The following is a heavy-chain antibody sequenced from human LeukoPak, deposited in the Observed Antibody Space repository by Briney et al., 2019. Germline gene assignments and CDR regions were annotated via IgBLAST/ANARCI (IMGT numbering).Heavy chain of an antibody. Sequence: ASVKVSCKASGYTFTSYGISWVRQAPGQGLEWMGWISAYNGNTNYAQKLQGRVTMPTDTSTSTAYMELRSLRSDDTAVYYCARETYYYGSGSYSRGRNWFDPWGQGTLVTVSS. D-gene: IGHD3-10*01. CDR3: ARETYYYGSGSYSRGRNWFDP. CDR1: GYTFTSYG. CDR2: ISAYNGNT. V-gene: IGHV1-18*04. J-gene: IGHJ5*02.